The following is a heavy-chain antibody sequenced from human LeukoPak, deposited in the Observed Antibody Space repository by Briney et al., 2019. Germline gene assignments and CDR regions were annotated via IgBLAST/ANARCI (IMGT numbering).Heavy chain of an antibody. CDR1: GFTFDDYA. Sequence: GGYLRLSCAASGFTFDDYAKDWVRQAPGNGLEWVSGISCNSGSIGYADSVKGRFTISRDNAKNSLYLQMNSLRAEDMAVYYCAKGGGSTNHDAFDIWGQGTMVTVSS. D-gene: IGHD4-23*01. J-gene: IGHJ3*02. CDR3: AKGGGSTNHDAFDI. V-gene: IGHV3-9*03. CDR2: ISCNSGSI.